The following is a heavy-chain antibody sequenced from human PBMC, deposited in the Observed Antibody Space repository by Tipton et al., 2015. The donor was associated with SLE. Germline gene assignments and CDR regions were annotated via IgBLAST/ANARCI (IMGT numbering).Heavy chain of an antibody. D-gene: IGHD2-8*01. CDR1: GGSINGYY. Sequence: LRLSCTVSGGSINGYYWSWIRQPAGKGLEWIGRIYSSGTTNYYPSLKSRVTMSVDTSKNHFSLKLSSVTAADTAVYYCARHDTNYGRNWFDPWGQGTLVTVSS. V-gene: IGHV4-4*07. CDR2: IYSSGTT. CDR3: ARHDTNYGRNWFDP. J-gene: IGHJ5*02.